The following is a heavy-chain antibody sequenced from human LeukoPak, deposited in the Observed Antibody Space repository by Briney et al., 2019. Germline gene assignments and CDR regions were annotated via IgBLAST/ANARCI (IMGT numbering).Heavy chain of an antibody. V-gene: IGHV4-59*01. CDR1: GGSISSYY. CDR2: IYYSGST. J-gene: IGHJ4*02. Sequence: SETLSLTCTVSGGSISSYYWSWIRQPPGKGLEWIGYIYYSGSTNYNPSLKSRVTISVDTSKNQFSLKLSSVTAADTAVYYCARDRGGGRHFIDYWGQGTLVTVSS. D-gene: IGHD2-21*01. CDR3: ARDRGGGRHFIDY.